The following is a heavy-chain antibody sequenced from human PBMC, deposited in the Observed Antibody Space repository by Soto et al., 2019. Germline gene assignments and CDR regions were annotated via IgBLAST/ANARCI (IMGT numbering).Heavy chain of an antibody. D-gene: IGHD2-2*01. V-gene: IGHV4-59*01. Sequence: SETLSLTCTVSGGSISSYYWSWIRQPPGKGLEWIGYIYYSGSTNYNPSLKSRVTISVDTSKNQFSLKLSSVTAADTAVYYCARENIVVVPAAMPPYYYYYMDVWGKGTTVTVSS. CDR1: GGSISSYY. J-gene: IGHJ6*03. CDR3: ARENIVVVPAAMPPYYYYYMDV. CDR2: IYYSGST.